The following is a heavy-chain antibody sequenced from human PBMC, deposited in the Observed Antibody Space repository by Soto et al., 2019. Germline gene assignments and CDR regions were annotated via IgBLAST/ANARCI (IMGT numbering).Heavy chain of an antibody. V-gene: IGHV4-34*01. CDR3: ARGIRYCTNGVCYRDRIDY. CDR2: INHSVST. D-gene: IGHD2-8*01. CDR1: GGSFSGYY. J-gene: IGHJ4*02. Sequence: SETLSLTCAVYGGSFSGYYWSWIRQPPGKGLEWIGKINHSVSTNYNPSLKSRVTISVDTSKNQFSLKLSSVTAADTAVYYCARGIRYCTNGVCYRDRIDYWGQGTVVTVSS.